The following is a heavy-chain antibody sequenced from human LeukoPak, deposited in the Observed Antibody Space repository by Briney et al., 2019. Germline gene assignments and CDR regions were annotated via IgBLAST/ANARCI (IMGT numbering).Heavy chain of an antibody. CDR2: FDPEDGET. CDR3: ATQIIAAAGTPHFDY. V-gene: IGHV1-24*01. D-gene: IGHD6-13*01. Sequence: VKVSCKVSGYTLTELSMHWVRQAPGKGLEWMGGFDPEDGETIYAQKFQGRVTMTEDTSTDTAYLELSSLRSEDTAVYYCATQIIAAAGTPHFDYWGQGTLVTVSS. CDR1: GYTLTELS. J-gene: IGHJ4*02.